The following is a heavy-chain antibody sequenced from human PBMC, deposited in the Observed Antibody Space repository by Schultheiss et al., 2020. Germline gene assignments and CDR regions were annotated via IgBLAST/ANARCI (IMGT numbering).Heavy chain of an antibody. V-gene: IGHV4-59*01. CDR1: GGPISSYY. J-gene: IGHJ5*02. CDR2: IYYSGST. Sequence: SETLSLTWTVSGGPISSYYWSWIRQPPGKGLEWIGYIYYSGSTNYNPSLKSRVTISVDTSKNQFSLKLSSVTAADTAVYYCARVGSGWYNWFDPWGQGTLVTVSS. CDR3: ARVGSGWYNWFDP. D-gene: IGHD6-19*01.